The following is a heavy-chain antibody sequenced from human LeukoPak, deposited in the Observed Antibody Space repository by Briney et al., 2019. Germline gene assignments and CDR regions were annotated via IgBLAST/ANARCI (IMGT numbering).Heavy chain of an antibody. Sequence: ASVKVSCKASGYTFTSYDINWVRQATGQGLEWMGWMNPNSGNTGYAQKFQGRVTMTRNTSISTAYMELSSLRSEDTAVYYCARDRLEAAAGLNWFDPWGQGTLVTVSS. CDR1: GYTFTSYD. V-gene: IGHV1-8*01. CDR2: MNPNSGNT. D-gene: IGHD6-13*01. J-gene: IGHJ5*02. CDR3: ARDRLEAAAGLNWFDP.